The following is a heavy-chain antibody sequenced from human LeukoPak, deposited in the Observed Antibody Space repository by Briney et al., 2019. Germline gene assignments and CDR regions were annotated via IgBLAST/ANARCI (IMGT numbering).Heavy chain of an antibody. J-gene: IGHJ4*02. D-gene: IGHD2-8*01. CDR1: GGSISSYY. CDR3: ARDRGCTNGVCYRDFDY. V-gene: IGHV4-59*01. Sequence: NPSETLSLTCTVSGGSISSYYWSWIRQPPGKGLEWIGYIYYSGSTKYNPSLKSRVTISVDTSKDQFSLKLSSVTAADTAVYYCARDRGCTNGVCYRDFDYWGQGTLVTVSS. CDR2: IYYSGST.